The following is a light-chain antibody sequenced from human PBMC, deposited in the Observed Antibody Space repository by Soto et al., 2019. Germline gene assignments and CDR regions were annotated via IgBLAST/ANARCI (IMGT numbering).Light chain of an antibody. V-gene: IGKV3-15*01. Sequence: EIVMTQSPVTLSVSPGERATLSCRASQTVSNNLAWYQRKPGQAPRLLIYGASTRGSGIPARFSGSGSGTEFTLPISSLQSEDSAVYYCQQYTNWPLTLGQGTRLEIE. J-gene: IGKJ5*01. CDR3: QQYTNWPLT. CDR1: QTVSNN. CDR2: GAS.